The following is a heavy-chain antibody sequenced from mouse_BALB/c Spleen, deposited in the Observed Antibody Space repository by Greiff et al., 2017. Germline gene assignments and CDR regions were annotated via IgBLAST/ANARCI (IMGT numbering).Heavy chain of an antibody. Sequence: EVKLLESGPGLVKPSQSLSLTCTVTGYSITSDYAWNWIRQFPGNKLEWMGYISYSGSTSYNPSLKSRISITRDTSKNQFFLQLNSVTTEDTATYYCALYYDYPWFAYWGQGTLVTVSA. V-gene: IGHV3-2*02. CDR3: ALYYDYPWFAY. J-gene: IGHJ3*01. CDR2: ISYSGST. D-gene: IGHD2-4*01. CDR1: GYSITSDYA.